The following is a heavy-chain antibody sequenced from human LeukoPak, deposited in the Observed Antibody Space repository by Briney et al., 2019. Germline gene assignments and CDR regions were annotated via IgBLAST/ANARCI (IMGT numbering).Heavy chain of an antibody. Sequence: KPSETLSLTCTDSGGSITSHYWSWIRQPPGKGLEWIGYIYYSGSTNYNPSLKSRVTISVDTSKNQFSLKLSSVTAADTAVYYCARSIAVAGFHYWAQGTLDSVSS. CDR1: GGSITSHY. V-gene: IGHV4-59*11. J-gene: IGHJ4*02. CDR3: ARSIAVAGFHY. D-gene: IGHD6-19*01. CDR2: IYYSGST.